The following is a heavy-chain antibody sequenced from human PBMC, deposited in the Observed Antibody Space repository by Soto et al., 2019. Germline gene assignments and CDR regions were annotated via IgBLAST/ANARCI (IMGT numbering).Heavy chain of an antibody. CDR3: ARDGMTTGDT. V-gene: IGHV4-4*07. J-gene: IGHJ4*02. CDR1: GVSVRSYT. D-gene: IGHD2-21*02. CDR2: VFSSVSA. Sequence: PWETLSLTCIVSGVSVRSYTWSWVRQPANKGLEWIGRVFSSVSATYNPSLKSRVSISMDTPENRISLKLDSVTAADAGVYFCARDGMTTGDTWGPGTLVTV.